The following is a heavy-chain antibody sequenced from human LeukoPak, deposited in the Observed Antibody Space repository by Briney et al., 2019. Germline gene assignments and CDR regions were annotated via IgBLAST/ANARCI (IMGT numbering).Heavy chain of an antibody. CDR3: ASNPDYGDYGYDFDY. V-gene: IGHV3-48*03. CDR2: ISSSGSTI. CDR1: GFIVSNKY. D-gene: IGHD4-17*01. Sequence: PGGSLRLSCAASGFIVSNKYMTWVRQAPGKGLEWVSYISSSGSTIYYADSVKGRFTISRDNAKNSLYLQMNSLRAEDTAVYYCASNPDYGDYGYDFDYWGQGTLVTVSS. J-gene: IGHJ4*02.